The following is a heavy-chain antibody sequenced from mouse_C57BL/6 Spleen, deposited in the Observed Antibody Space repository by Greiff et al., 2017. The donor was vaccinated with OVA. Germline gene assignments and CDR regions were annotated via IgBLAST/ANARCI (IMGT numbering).Heavy chain of an antibody. CDR3: ARSGNWDEFAY. CDR2: INPNNGGT. CDR1: GYTFTDYN. D-gene: IGHD4-1*01. J-gene: IGHJ3*01. Sequence: VQLQQSGPELVKPGASVKIPCKASGYTFTDYNMDWVKQSHGKSLEWIGDINPNNGGTIYNQKFKGKATLTVDKSSSTAYMELRSLTSEDTAVDYCARSGNWDEFAYWGQGTLVTVSA. V-gene: IGHV1-18*01.